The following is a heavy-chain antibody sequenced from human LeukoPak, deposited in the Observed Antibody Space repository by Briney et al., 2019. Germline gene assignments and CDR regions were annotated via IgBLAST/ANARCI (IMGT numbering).Heavy chain of an antibody. CDR1: GFSFSSYA. J-gene: IGHJ2*01. CDR3: AKGALGAAYWYFDV. Sequence: GGSLRLSCAASGFSFSSYAMSWVRQAPEKGLEWVSASTGGSTYYPDSVKGRFTVSRDNSKNTLHLQLNSLRAEDTAVYYCAKGALGAAYWYFDVWGRGTLVSVSS. CDR2: STGGST. D-gene: IGHD1-26*01. V-gene: IGHV3-23*01.